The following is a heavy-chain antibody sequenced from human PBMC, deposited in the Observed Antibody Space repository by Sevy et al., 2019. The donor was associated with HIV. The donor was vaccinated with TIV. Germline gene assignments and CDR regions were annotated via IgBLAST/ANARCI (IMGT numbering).Heavy chain of an antibody. D-gene: IGHD3-22*01. Sequence: GGSLRLSCAASGFTFSNYAMNWVRQAPGKGLEWVSGISGSGGSGDKTNYAYSVKGRFTISRDNAKNSLYLQMNSLRAEDTAVYYCASLWYYYDSSGWDAFDIWGQRTMVTVSS. V-gene: IGHV3-23*01. CDR3: ASLWYYYDSSGWDAFDI. CDR2: ISGSGGSGDKT. CDR1: GFTFSNYA. J-gene: IGHJ3*02.